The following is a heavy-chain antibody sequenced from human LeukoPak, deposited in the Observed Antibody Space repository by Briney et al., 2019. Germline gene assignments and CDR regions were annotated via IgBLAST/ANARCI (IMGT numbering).Heavy chain of an antibody. Sequence: SETLSLTCTVSGGSISSYYWSWIRQPPGKGLEWIGYIYYSGSTNYNPSLKSRVTISVDTSKNQFSLKLSSVTAADTAVYYCARGLTLRYFDWFAGGNWFDPWGQGTLVTVSS. J-gene: IGHJ5*02. CDR3: ARGLTLRYFDWFAGGNWFDP. D-gene: IGHD3-9*01. CDR1: GGSISSYY. CDR2: IYYSGST. V-gene: IGHV4-59*01.